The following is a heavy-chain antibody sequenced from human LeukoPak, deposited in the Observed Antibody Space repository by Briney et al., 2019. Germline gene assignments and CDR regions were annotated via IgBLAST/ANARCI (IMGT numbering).Heavy chain of an antibody. D-gene: IGHD3-3*01. V-gene: IGHV1-69*02. CDR1: GGTFISYT. J-gene: IGHJ6*03. CDR2: IIPILGIA. CDR3: ARVGNITMSWPTLKRYYYYYYMVV. Sequence: SVKVSCKASGGTFISYTISWVRQAPGQGLEWMGRIIPILGIANYAQKFQGRVTITADKSTSTGYMELRRLIPEDTAVYYCARVGNITMSWPTLKRYYYYYYMVVWGKGTTVTVSS.